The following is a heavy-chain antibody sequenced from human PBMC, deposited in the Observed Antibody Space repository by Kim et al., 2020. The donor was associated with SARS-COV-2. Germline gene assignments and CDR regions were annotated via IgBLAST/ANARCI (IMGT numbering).Heavy chain of an antibody. D-gene: IGHD2-21*02. CDR1: GGSISSSSYY. CDR2: IYYSGST. V-gene: IGHV4-39*01. J-gene: IGHJ4*02. CDR3: ARRDRSEYYFDY. Sequence: SETLSLTCTVSGGSISSSSYYWGWIRQPPGKGLEWIGSIYYSGSTYYNPSLKSRVTISVDTSKNQFSLKLSSVTAADTAVYYCARRDRSEYYFDYWGQGTLVTVSS.